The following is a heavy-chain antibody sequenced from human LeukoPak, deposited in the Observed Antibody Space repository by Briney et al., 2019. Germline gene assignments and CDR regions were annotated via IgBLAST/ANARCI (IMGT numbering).Heavy chain of an antibody. V-gene: IGHV4-31*03. J-gene: IGHJ5*01. CDR1: GGSTMSGGHY. D-gene: IGHD3-10*01. CDR2: IYYNGGT. Sequence: LSCTVSGGSTMSGGHYCSWIRQHPGKGLEWNGYIYYNGGTYYNPSIMCRVNISVDTSKNQFSLKLSLVTAGDTAVYYCASAGWGPYNWFDSWGRGTLVLVS. CDR3: ASAGWGPYNWFDS.